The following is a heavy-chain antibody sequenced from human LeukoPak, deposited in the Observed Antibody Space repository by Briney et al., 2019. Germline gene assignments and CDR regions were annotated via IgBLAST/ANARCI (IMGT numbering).Heavy chain of an antibody. CDR1: GFTFSDYY. V-gene: IGHV3-53*01. J-gene: IGHJ4*02. Sequence: QPGGSLRLSCAASGFTFSDYYMSWIRQAPGKGLEWVSVIYSGGSTYYADSVKGRFTISRDNSKNTLYLQMNSLRAEDTAVYYCARSSSTVFPYYFDYWGQGTLVTVSS. D-gene: IGHD4-17*01. CDR3: ARSSSTVFPYYFDY. CDR2: IYSGGST.